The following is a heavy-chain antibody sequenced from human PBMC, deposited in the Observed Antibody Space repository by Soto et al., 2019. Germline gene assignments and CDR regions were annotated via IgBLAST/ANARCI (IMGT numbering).Heavy chain of an antibody. Sequence: GGSLRLSCAASGFTFSSYSMNWVRQAPGKGLEWVSYISSSSSTIYYADSVKGRFTISRDNAKNSLYLQMNSLRAEDTAVYYWARDRWLRYFDWWGQGTLVTVSS. V-gene: IGHV3-48*01. CDR3: ARDRWLRYFDW. CDR1: GFTFSSYS. J-gene: IGHJ4*02. CDR2: ISSSSSTI. D-gene: IGHD3-9*01.